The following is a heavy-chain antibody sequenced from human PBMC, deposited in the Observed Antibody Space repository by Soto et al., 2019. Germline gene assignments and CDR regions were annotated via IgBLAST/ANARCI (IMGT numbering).Heavy chain of an antibody. CDR3: ARDQTGYSSGWSSVAMDV. V-gene: IGHV1-2*02. D-gene: IGHD6-19*01. CDR2: ISPNSGGT. CDR1: GYTFTGYY. Sequence: QVQLVQSGAETKKPGASVKVSCTASGYTFTGYYIHWVRQAPGQGLEWMGWISPNSGGTKFAQKFQGRVTMTRDTSISTVYMEYSRLRSDDTAIYYCARDQTGYSSGWSSVAMDVWGQGTTVTVS. J-gene: IGHJ6*02.